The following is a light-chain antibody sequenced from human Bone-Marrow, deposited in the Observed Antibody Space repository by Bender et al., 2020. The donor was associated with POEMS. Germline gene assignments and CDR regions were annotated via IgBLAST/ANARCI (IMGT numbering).Light chain of an antibody. J-gene: IGLJ3*02. CDR1: SSDVGGYDY. CDR3: AAWDDSLSGWV. CDR2: DVS. Sequence: QSALAQPASVSGSPGQSITISCTGSSSDVGGYDYVSWYQQHPGKAPKLIIHDVSSRPSGISNRFSGSKSGNTASLTISGLQSEDEADYYCAAWDDSLSGWVFGGGTKLTVL. V-gene: IGLV2-14*03.